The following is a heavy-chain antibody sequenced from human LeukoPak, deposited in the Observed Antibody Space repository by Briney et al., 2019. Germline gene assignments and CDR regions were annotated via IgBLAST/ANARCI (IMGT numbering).Heavy chain of an antibody. CDR1: GGSISSYY. Sequence: PSETLSLTCTVSGGSISSYYWSWIRQPAGKGLEWIGRTYTSGSTNYNPSLKSRVTMSVDTSKNQFSLKLSSVTAADTAVYYCAREATTSFYYYYYMDVWGKGTTVTVSS. J-gene: IGHJ6*03. CDR3: AREATTSFYYYYYMDV. D-gene: IGHD1-1*01. CDR2: TYTSGST. V-gene: IGHV4-4*07.